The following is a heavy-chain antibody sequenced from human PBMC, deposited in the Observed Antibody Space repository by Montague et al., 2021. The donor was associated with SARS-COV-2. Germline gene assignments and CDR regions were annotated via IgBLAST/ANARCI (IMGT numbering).Heavy chain of an antibody. CDR2: FYWNGDK. V-gene: IGHV2-5*01. CDR3: ARSEWYFGDNWLDP. J-gene: IGHJ5*02. CDR1: GFTLSSSGVA. D-gene: IGHD2/OR15-2a*01. Sequence: PALVKPTQTLTLTCTFSGFTLSSSGVAVGWIRQPPGKALEWLALFYWNGDKRYSPSLKNRLTITRDTSKNQVVLRMTNMDPVDTGTYYCARSEWYFGDNWLDPWGQGTLVTVSS.